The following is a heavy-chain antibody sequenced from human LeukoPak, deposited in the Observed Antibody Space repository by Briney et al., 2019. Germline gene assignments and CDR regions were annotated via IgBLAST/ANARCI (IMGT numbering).Heavy chain of an antibody. CDR1: GGSISSSSYY. Sequence: SETLSLTCTVSGGSISSSSYYWSWIRQPPGKGLEWIGEINHSGSTNYNPSLKSRVTISVDTSKNQFSLKLSSVTAADTAVYYCARHGVGFLTTVTRAYYFDYWGQGTLVTVSS. CDR2: INHSGST. J-gene: IGHJ4*02. D-gene: IGHD4-17*01. V-gene: IGHV4-39*01. CDR3: ARHGVGFLTTVTRAYYFDY.